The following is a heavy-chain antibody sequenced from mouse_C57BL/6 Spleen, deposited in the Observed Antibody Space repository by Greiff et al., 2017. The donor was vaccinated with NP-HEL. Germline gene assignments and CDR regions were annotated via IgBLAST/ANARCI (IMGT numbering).Heavy chain of an antibody. Sequence: VQLQQSGAELVRPGASVTLSCKASGYTFTDYEMHWVKQTPVHGLEWIGAIDPETGGTAYNQKFKGKAILTADKSSSTAYMEPRSLTSEDSAVYYCTRKEIYYDYDEHYYYAMDYWGQGASVTVSS. CDR2: IDPETGGT. V-gene: IGHV1-15*01. D-gene: IGHD2-4*01. J-gene: IGHJ4*01. CDR3: TRKEIYYDYDEHYYYAMDY. CDR1: GYTFTDYE.